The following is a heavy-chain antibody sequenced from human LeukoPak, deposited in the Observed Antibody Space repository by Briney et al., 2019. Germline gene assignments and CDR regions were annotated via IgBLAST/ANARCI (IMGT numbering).Heavy chain of an antibody. D-gene: IGHD3-3*01. CDR1: GGSFSGYY. J-gene: IGHJ4*02. CDR2: INHSGST. CDR3: ARDEPDFWSGYYYFDY. V-gene: IGHV4-34*01. Sequence: TSETLSLTCAVYGGSFSGYYWSWIRQPPGKGLEWIGEINHSGSTNYNPSLKSRVTISVDTSKNQFSLKLSSVTAADTAVYYCARDEPDFWSGYYYFDYWGQGTLVTVSS.